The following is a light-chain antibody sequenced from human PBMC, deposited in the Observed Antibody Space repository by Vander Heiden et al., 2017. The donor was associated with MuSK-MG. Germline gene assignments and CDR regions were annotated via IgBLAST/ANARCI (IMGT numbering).Light chain of an antibody. CDR1: SSNTGSNY. CDR3: AAWDDSLSGYVV. Sequence: QSVLTQPPSASGTPGQRVTISCSGSSSNTGSNYVYWYQQLQGTAPKLLIYRNNQRRSGGPDRCSGAKSGTSASLAISGLRSEEEADYYGAAWDDSLSGYVVFGGGTKLNVL. CDR2: RNN. V-gene: IGLV1-47*01. J-gene: IGLJ2*01.